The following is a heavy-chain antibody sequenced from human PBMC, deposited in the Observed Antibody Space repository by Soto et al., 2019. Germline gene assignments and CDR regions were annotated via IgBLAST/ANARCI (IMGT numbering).Heavy chain of an antibody. CDR1: GGSISSYY. Sequence: PSETLSLTCTVSGGSISSYYWSWIRQPPGKGLEWIGYIYYSGSTNYNPSLRSRVTISVDTSKNQFSLKLSSVTAADTAVYYCAALEYYDSSGYYPFDYWRQLPLVTVSS. CDR3: AALEYYDSSGYYPFDY. D-gene: IGHD3-22*01. J-gene: IGHJ4*02. CDR2: IYYSGST. V-gene: IGHV4-59*01.